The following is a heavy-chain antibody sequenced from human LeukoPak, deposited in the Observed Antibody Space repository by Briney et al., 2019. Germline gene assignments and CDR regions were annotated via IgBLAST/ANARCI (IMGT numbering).Heavy chain of an antibody. CDR3: ARRTCSGGSCLDAFDI. J-gene: IGHJ3*02. CDR1: GYSFTNYW. Sequence: GESLKISCKGPGYSFTNYWISWVRQMPGKGLEWMGRIDPSDSYTNYSPSFQGHVTISADKSISTAYLQWSSLKASDTAMYYCARRTCSGGSCLDAFDIWGQGTMVTVSS. CDR2: IDPSDSYT. V-gene: IGHV5-10-1*01. D-gene: IGHD2-15*01.